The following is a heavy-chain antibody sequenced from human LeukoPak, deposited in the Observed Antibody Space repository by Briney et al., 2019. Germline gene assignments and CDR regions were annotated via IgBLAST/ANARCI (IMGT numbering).Heavy chain of an antibody. CDR3: ARGCSGGSCFGDFDY. J-gene: IGHJ4*02. CDR2: ISSRSSTI. V-gene: IGHV3-48*02. CDR1: GFTFRSYG. D-gene: IGHD2-15*01. Sequence: PGGSLRLSCAASGFTFRSYGMNWVRQAPGKGLEWISYISSRSSTIYYADSVKGRFTISRDNAKNSLFLQMNSLRDEDTAVYYCARGCSGGSCFGDFDYWGQGTLGTVSS.